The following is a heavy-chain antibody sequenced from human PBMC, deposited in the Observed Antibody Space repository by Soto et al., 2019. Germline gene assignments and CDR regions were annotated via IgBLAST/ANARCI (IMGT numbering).Heavy chain of an antibody. V-gene: IGHV3-23*01. Sequence: EVQLLESGGGLVQPGGSLRLSCAASGFTFSSYAMSWVHQAPGKGLEWVSAISGSGGSTYYADSVEGRFTISRDNSKNTLYLQMNSLRAEDTAVYYCAKDMKARITMVRGVINPLPRFDYWGQGTLVTVSS. CDR1: GFTFSSYA. CDR3: AKDMKARITMVRGVINPLPRFDY. CDR2: ISGSGGST. J-gene: IGHJ4*02. D-gene: IGHD3-10*01.